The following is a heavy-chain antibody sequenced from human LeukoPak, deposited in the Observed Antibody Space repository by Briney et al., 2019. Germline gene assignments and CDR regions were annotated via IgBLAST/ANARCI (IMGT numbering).Heavy chain of an antibody. D-gene: IGHD3-22*01. V-gene: IGHV4-59*01. CDR1: DDSIKNYF. CDR3: ARGTRRYYDGSGYYYGEFDY. J-gene: IGHJ4*02. CDR2: VFYSGST. Sequence: KASETLSLTCTVSDDSIKNYFWTWIRQSPGKGPEWIGYVFYSGSTSYNPSLRSRLTMSVDTSKSQFSLNLKSVTAADTAVYYCARGTRRYYDGSGYYYGEFDYWGQGILVTVSS.